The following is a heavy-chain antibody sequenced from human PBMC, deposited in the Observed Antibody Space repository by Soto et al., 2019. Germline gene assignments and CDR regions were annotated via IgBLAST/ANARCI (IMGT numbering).Heavy chain of an antibody. CDR2: ISYDGSNK. Sequence: PGGSLRLSCAASGFTFSSYAMHWVRQAPGKGLEWVAVISYDGSNKYYADSVKGRFTISRDNSKNTLYLQMNSLRAEDTAVYYCAIGGDSSGYLYYGMDVWGQGTAVTVSS. V-gene: IGHV3-30-3*01. D-gene: IGHD3-22*01. CDR1: GFTFSSYA. CDR3: AIGGDSSGYLYYGMDV. J-gene: IGHJ6*02.